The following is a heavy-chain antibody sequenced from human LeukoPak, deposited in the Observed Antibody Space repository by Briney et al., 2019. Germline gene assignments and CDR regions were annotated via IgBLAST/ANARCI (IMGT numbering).Heavy chain of an antibody. CDR3: AKSALRYFDWLSSLTGGYFDY. CDR2: IKSKTDGGTT. J-gene: IGHJ4*02. CDR1: GFTFSDAW. Sequence: GGSLRLSCAASGFTFSDAWMSWVRQAPGKGLEWVGRIKSKTDGGTTDYAAPVKGRFTISRDDSKNTLYLQMNSLKTEDTAVYYCAKSALRYFDWLSSLTGGYFDYWGQGTLVTVSS. V-gene: IGHV3-15*01. D-gene: IGHD3-9*01.